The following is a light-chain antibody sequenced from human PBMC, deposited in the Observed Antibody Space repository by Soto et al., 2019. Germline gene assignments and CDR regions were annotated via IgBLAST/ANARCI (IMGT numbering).Light chain of an antibody. J-gene: IGKJ5*01. CDR3: QQRSSWPPIT. CDR1: QSISSSY. Sequence: EIVLTQSPGTLSLSPGRRATLSCRASQSISSSYLAWYQQRPGQAPRLLIYGASNRATGIPERFSGSGSGTDFTLTISSLEPEDFAIYYCQQRSSWPPITFGQGTRLEIK. CDR2: GAS. V-gene: IGKV3D-20*02.